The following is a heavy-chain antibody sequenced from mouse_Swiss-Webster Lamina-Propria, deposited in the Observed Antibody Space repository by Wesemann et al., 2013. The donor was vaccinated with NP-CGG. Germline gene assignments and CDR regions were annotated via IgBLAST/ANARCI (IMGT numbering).Heavy chain of an antibody. CDR2: ISNGGGST. Sequence: LEWVAYISNGGGSTYYPDTVKGRFTISRDNAKNTLYLQMSSLKSEDTAMYYCARLAYFDYWGQGTTLTVSS. V-gene: IGHV5-12-2*01. CDR3: ARLAYFDY. J-gene: IGHJ2*01.